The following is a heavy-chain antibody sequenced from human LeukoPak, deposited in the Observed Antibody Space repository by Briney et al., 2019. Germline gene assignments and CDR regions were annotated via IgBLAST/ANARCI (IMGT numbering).Heavy chain of an antibody. CDR1: GFTFSSHW. Sequence: PGGSLRVSCAASGFTFSSHWMSWVRQAPGQGLEWVANIKEDGSEKYYVDYVKGRFTISRDNAKNSLYLEMNSLRGEDTAVYYCARDRALDYWGQGTLVTASS. CDR3: ARDRALDY. J-gene: IGHJ4*02. CDR2: IKEDGSEK. V-gene: IGHV3-7*04.